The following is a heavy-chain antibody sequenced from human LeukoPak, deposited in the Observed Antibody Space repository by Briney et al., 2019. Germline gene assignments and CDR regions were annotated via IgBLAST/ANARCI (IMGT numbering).Heavy chain of an antibody. CDR2: ISSSGSTI. CDR3: AELGITMIGGV. Sequence: GGSLRLSCAASGFTFSNAWMNWVRQAPGKGLEWVSYISSSGSTICYADSVKGRFTISRDNAKNSLYLQMNSLRAEDTAVYYCAELGITMIGGVWGKGTTVTISS. V-gene: IGHV3-48*04. J-gene: IGHJ6*04. CDR1: GFTFSNAW. D-gene: IGHD3-10*02.